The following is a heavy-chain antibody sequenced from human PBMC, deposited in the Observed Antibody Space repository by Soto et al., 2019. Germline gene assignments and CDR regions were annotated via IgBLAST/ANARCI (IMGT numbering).Heavy chain of an antibody. V-gene: IGHV4-61*01. J-gene: IGHJ4*02. CDR2: IYYSGST. D-gene: IGHD6-13*01. CDR3: ARGPLKAAADRNYYFDY. Sequence: SETLSLTCTVSGGSVSSGSYYWSWIRQPPGKGLEWIGYIYYSGSTNYNPSLKSRVTISVDTSKNQFSLKLSSVTAADTAVYYCARGPLKAAADRNYYFDYWGQGTLVTVSS. CDR1: GGSVSSGSYY.